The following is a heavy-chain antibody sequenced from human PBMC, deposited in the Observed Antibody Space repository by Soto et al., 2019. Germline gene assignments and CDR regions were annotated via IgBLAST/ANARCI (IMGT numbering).Heavy chain of an antibody. Sequence: GGSLRLSCAVSGFVFSRYSMKWVRQAPGKGLEWVSSIGTSGSYIYDTDSVKGRFTISRDNTKDSLYLQMNSLRAEDTAIYYCAIGSAFIGLDDWGQGT. CDR3: AIGSAFIGLDD. D-gene: IGHD1-26*01. V-gene: IGHV3-21*01. CDR1: GFVFSRYS. CDR2: IGTSGSYI. J-gene: IGHJ4*02.